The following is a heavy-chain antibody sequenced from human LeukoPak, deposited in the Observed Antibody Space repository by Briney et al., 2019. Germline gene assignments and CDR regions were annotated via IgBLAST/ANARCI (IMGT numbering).Heavy chain of an antibody. CDR3: ARDSPDTSFDY. V-gene: IGHV4-31*03. CDR1: GGSISSGGYY. Sequence: SETLSLTCTVSGGSISSGGYYWSWIRQHPGKGLEWIGYIYYSGSTYYNPSLKSRVTISVDTSKNQFSLKLSSVTAADTAVYCCARDSPDTSFDYWGQGTLVTVSS. CDR2: IYYSGST. J-gene: IGHJ4*02.